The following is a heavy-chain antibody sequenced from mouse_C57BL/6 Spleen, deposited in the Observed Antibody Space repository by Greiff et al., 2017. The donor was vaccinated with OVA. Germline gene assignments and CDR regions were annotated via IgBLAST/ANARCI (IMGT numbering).Heavy chain of an antibody. Sequence: DVMLVESGGDLVKPGGSLKLSCAASGFTFSSYGMSWVRQTPDKRLEWVATISSGGSYTYYPDSVKGRFTISRDNAKNTLYLQMSSLKSEDTAMYYCARHNGGSSGYYFDYWGQGTTLTVSS. J-gene: IGHJ2*01. CDR1: GFTFSSYG. V-gene: IGHV5-6*02. CDR3: ARHNGGSSGYYFDY. D-gene: IGHD3-2*02. CDR2: ISSGGSYT.